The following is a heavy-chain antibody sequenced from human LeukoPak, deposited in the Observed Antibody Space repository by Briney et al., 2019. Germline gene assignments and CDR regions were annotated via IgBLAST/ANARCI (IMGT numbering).Heavy chain of an antibody. CDR2: INPNSGGT. Sequence: ASVKISCKASGYTFTGYYMYWVRQAPGQGLEWIGRINPNSGGTNYAQKFQGRVTITRATSISTACMGLSRLGSDYTAVYYCASDPPPLWFYYWGQGTLVTVSS. CDR1: GYTFTGYY. J-gene: IGHJ4*02. V-gene: IGHV1-2*06. D-gene: IGHD3-10*01. CDR3: ASDPPPLWFYY.